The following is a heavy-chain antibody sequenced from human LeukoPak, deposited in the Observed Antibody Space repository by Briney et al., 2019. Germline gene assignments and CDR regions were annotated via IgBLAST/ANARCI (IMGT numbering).Heavy chain of an antibody. CDR2: INHSGST. V-gene: IGHV4-34*01. J-gene: IGHJ5*02. D-gene: IGHD3-3*01. CDR3: ARGPKSSIFGVVIPTGGFDP. CDR1: GGSFSAYY. Sequence: SETLSLTCDVYGGSFSAYYWSWIRQPPGKGLEWIGEINHSGSTNYNPSLKSRVTISVDTSKNQFSLKLSSVTAADTAVYYCARGPKSSIFGVVIPTGGFDPWGQGTLVTVSS.